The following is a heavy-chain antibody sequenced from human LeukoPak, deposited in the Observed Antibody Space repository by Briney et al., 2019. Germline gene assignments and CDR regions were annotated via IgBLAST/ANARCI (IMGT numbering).Heavy chain of an antibody. CDR2: IHPSGST. Sequence: PSETLSLTCAVFGASFSDYYWNWIRQPPGKGLEWIGEIHPSGSTTYNPALQGRVTMSVDTSKNQFSLRLNSVTAADTAVYYCARGPDTAEQGYWGQGTLVTVSS. D-gene: IGHD5-18*01. J-gene: IGHJ4*02. CDR1: GASFSDYY. V-gene: IGHV4-34*01. CDR3: ARGPDTAEQGY.